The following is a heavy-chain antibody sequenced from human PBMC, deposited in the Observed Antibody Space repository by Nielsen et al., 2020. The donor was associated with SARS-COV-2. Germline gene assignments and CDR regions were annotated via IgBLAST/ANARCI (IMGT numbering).Heavy chain of an antibody. Sequence: SETLSLTCTVSGGSISSGDYYWSWIRQPPGKGLEWIGYIYYSGSTYYNPSLKSRVTISVDTSKNQFSLKLSSVTAADTAVYYCARGVTTSGAGWFDPWGQGTLVTVSS. D-gene: IGHD4-17*01. J-gene: IGHJ5*02. V-gene: IGHV4-30-4*01. CDR2: IYYSGST. CDR1: GGSISSGDYY. CDR3: ARGVTTSGAGWFDP.